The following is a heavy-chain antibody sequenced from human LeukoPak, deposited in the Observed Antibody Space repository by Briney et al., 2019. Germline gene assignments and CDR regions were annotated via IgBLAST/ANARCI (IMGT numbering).Heavy chain of an antibody. V-gene: IGHV3-21*01. D-gene: IGHD6-13*01. Sequence: GGSLRLSCAASGFTFSSYSMNWVRQAPGKGLKWVSSISSSSSYIYYADSVKGRFTISRDNAKNSLYLQMNSLRAEDTAVYYCARGLEQQLAPFDYWGQGTLVTVSS. J-gene: IGHJ4*02. CDR3: ARGLEQQLAPFDY. CDR2: ISSSSSYI. CDR1: GFTFSSYS.